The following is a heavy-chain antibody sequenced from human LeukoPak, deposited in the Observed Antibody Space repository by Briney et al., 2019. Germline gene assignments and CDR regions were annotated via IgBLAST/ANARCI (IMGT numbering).Heavy chain of an antibody. CDR2: INAGNGNT. V-gene: IGHV1-3*03. CDR1: GYTFTSYA. D-gene: IGHD4-23*01. J-gene: IGHJ4*01. CDR3: ARGGEGTVEATSFDY. Sequence: GASVKVSCKASGYTFTSYAMHWVRQAPGQRLEWMGRINAGNGNTKYSQEFQGRVTITRDTSASTAYMELSSLRSEDMAVYYCARGGEGTVEATSFDYWGQGTLVTVSS.